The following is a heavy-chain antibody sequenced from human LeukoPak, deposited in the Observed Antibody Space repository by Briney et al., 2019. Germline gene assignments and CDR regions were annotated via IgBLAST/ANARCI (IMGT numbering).Heavy chain of an antibody. Sequence: GASVKVSCKASGYTFSAYYIHWVRQAPGQGLQWVGFINPTGGGTNYAQKFQGRITMTTDTSISAAYMELNRLTSDDTAIYYCARDYSSAWYYDFLGQGTLVTVSS. CDR1: GYTFSAYY. CDR3: ARDYSSAWYYDF. D-gene: IGHD6-19*01. J-gene: IGHJ4*02. V-gene: IGHV1-2*02. CDR2: INPTGGGT.